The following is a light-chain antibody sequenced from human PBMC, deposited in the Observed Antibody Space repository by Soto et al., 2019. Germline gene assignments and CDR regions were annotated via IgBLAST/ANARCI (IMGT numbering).Light chain of an antibody. J-gene: IGLJ1*01. V-gene: IGLV2-14*01. Sequence: QSALTQPASVSGSPGQSITISCTGSSSDVGGHNHVSWYQQHPGKAPKLIIYEVGNRPSGVSNRLSGAKSGNAASLTIAGFQAEDEADYYGNSYTSSSTHVFGTGTKLTVL. CDR3: NSYTSSSTHV. CDR2: EVG. CDR1: SSDVGGHNH.